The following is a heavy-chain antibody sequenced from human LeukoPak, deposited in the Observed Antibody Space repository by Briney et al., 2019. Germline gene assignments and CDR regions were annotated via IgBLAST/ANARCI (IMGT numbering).Heavy chain of an antibody. CDR2: IYYSGST. D-gene: IGHD2-2*01. V-gene: IGHV4-31*03. CDR3: ARCRVHCSSTSCYGNWFDP. J-gene: IGHJ5*02. Sequence: PSETLSLTCTVSGGSISSGGYYWSWIRQHPGKGLEWIGYIYYSGSTCYNPSLKSRVTISVDTSKNQFSLKLNSVTAADTAVYYCARCRVHCSSTSCYGNWFDPWGQGTLVTVSS. CDR1: GGSISSGGYY.